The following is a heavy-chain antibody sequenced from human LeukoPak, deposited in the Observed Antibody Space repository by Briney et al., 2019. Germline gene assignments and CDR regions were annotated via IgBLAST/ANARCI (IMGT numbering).Heavy chain of an antibody. CDR3: AHGTVYQLDY. CDR1: GFTFSSYE. Sequence: GGSLRLSCAASGFTFSSYEMNWVRQAPGKGLEWVAGIVGGAGGTYYADSVKGRFTISRDNSKNTLYLQMNSLRAEDTAVYYCAHGTVYQLDYWGQGTLVTVSS. V-gene: IGHV3-23*01. CDR2: IVGGAGGT. J-gene: IGHJ4*02. D-gene: IGHD2-2*01.